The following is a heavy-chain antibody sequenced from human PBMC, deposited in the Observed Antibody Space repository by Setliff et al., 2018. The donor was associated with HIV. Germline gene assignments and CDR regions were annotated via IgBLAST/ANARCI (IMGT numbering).Heavy chain of an antibody. J-gene: IGHJ4*02. Sequence: GSLRLSCAASGFNFKTYGMTWVRQAPGKGPDWVAHIGSSNHGIHYTASVQGRFTVSRDNSKNTLYLQMNSLRAEDTAVYYCAKCGGVTCYSASWYFDYWGQGTLVTVSS. CDR1: GFNFKTYG. V-gene: IGHV3-48*01. CDR2: IGSSNHGI. D-gene: IGHD2-15*01. CDR3: AKCGGVTCYSASWYFDY.